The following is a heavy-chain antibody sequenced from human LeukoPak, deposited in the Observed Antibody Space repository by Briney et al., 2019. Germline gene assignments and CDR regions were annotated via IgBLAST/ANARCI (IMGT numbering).Heavy chain of an antibody. CDR3: ATDYSYATNW. J-gene: IGHJ4*02. V-gene: IGHV3-33*03. D-gene: IGHD3-16*01. Sequence: GRSLRLSCAAIEFTFSNFGMNWVRQAPGKGLEWVALIYYDGSNKYYADSVKGRFTISRDNAKNTLYLQMNSLRAEDTAVYYCATDYSYATNWWGRGTLVTVSS. CDR1: EFTFSNFG. CDR2: IYYDGSNK.